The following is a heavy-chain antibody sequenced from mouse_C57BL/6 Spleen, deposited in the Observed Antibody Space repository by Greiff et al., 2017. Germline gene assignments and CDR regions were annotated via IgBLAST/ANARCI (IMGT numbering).Heavy chain of an antibody. CDR1: GFTFNTYA. CDR2: IRSKSSNYAT. CDR3: VRGEGDYDEVSYAMDY. D-gene: IGHD2-4*01. J-gene: IGHJ4*01. V-gene: IGHV10-3*01. Sequence: EVMLVESGGGLVQPKGSLKLSCAASGFTFNTYAMHWVRQAPGTGLEWVARIRSKSSNYATYYADSVKDRFTISRDDSQSMLYLQMNNLKTEDTAMYYCVRGEGDYDEVSYAMDYWGQGTSVTVSS.